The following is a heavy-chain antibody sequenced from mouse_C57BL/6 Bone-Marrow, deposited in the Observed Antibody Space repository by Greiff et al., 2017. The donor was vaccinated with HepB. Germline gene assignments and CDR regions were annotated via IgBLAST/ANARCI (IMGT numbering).Heavy chain of an antibody. CDR1: GYSFTGYF. CDR2: INPYNGDT. Sequence: EVQVVESGAELVKPGASVKISCKASGYSFTGYFMNWVKQSHGKSLEWIGRINPYNGDTFYNQKFKGKATLTVDKSSSTAHMELLSLTSEDCAVYYWARETTGVAYYFDYWGQGTTLTVSS. J-gene: IGHJ2*01. D-gene: IGHD1-1*01. V-gene: IGHV1-37*01. CDR3: ARETTGVAYYFDY.